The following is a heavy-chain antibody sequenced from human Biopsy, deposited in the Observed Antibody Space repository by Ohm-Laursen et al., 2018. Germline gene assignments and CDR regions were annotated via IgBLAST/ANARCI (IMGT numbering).Heavy chain of an antibody. J-gene: IGHJ4*02. CDR1: GYTFSSYE. V-gene: IGHV1-8*01. D-gene: IGHD3-10*01. CDR2: MNPTSGNT. Sequence: PSAKVSCKASGYTFSSYEINWVRQATGQGLEWMGWMNPTSGNTGYAQKFQGRVTMPRNTSISTAYTEVTSLRSEDTAVYYCARGQSPVWFGEDLDYWGQGTPVTVSS. CDR3: ARGQSPVWFGEDLDY.